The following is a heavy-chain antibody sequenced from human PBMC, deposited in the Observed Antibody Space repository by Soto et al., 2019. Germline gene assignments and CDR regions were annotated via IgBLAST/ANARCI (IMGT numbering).Heavy chain of an antibody. CDR3: ARGGGVVPAVPSYYSCGMDV. D-gene: IGHD2-2*01. V-gene: IGHV1-69*01. Sequence: QVQLVQSGAEVKKPGSSVKVSCKASGGTFSSYAISWVRQAPGQGLEWMGGIIPIFGTANYAQKFQGRGTLTADDSRSTAYMELSSLRSEDTAVYYCARGGGVVPAVPSYYSCGMDVWGQGTTVTVSS. CDR1: GGTFSSYA. J-gene: IGHJ6*02. CDR2: IIPIFGTA.